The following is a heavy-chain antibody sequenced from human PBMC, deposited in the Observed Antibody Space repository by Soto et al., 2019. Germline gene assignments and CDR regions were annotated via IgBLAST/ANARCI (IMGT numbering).Heavy chain of an antibody. J-gene: IGHJ6*03. CDR2: INHSGST. V-gene: IGHV4-34*01. CDR1: GGSFSGYY. Sequence: PSETLSLTCAVYGGSFSGYYWSWIRQPPGKGLEWIGEINHSGSTNYNPSLKSRVTISVDTSKNQFSLKLSSVTAADTAVYYCARGLGYYDINLSDYYYMDVWGKGTTVTVSS. CDR3: ARGLGYYDINLSDYYYMDV. D-gene: IGHD3-9*01.